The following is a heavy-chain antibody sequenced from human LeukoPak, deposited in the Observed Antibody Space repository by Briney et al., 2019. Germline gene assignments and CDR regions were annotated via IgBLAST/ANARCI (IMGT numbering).Heavy chain of an antibody. D-gene: IGHD6-6*01. J-gene: IGHJ5*02. Sequence: PSQTPSLTCIVSGGSVRSPDSYWSWIRQPPGKGLEWIGNVYYIGTTSYNSSLKSRVTISIDTSKNQFSLEVTSVTAADTAVYYCAKNTSSSPWFDPWGQGTLVTVSS. CDR2: VYYIGTT. CDR1: GGSVRSPDSY. V-gene: IGHV4-61*08. CDR3: AKNTSSSPWFDP.